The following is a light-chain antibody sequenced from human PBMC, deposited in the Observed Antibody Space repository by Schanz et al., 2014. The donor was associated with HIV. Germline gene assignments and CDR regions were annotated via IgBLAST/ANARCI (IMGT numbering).Light chain of an antibody. V-gene: IGKV3-20*01. J-gene: IGKJ1*01. Sequence: EIVLTQSPGSLSLSPGERATLSCRASQSVTSGYLAWYQRKPGQAPRLLIFGASIRTTGIPDRFSGSGSGTDFTLTITRLEPEDFAVYYCQQYGSPPWTFGQGTKVEVK. CDR2: GAS. CDR1: QSVTSGY. CDR3: QQYGSPPWT.